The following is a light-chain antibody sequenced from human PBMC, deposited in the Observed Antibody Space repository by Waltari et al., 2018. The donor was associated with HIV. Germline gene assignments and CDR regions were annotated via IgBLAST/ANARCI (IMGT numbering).Light chain of an antibody. V-gene: IGLV3-10*01. Sequence: SYELTQPPSVSVSPGQTARITCSGAALPKKYAYWYQQKSGQAPVLVIYEDSKRPSGIPERFSGSSSGTMATLTISGAQVEDEADYYCYSTDSNVWVFGGGTKLTVL. CDR2: EDS. CDR3: YSTDSNVWV. CDR1: ALPKKY. J-gene: IGLJ3*02.